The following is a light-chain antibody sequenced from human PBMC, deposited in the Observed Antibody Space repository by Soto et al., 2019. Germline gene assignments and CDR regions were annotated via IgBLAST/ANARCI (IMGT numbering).Light chain of an antibody. CDR1: QSIGVW. Sequence: DIQLTQSPSTLSASVGDRVTITCRASQSIGVWLTWYQQKPGKAPKFLIYKTSTLESGVPQRFSGRGSVAEFTLTIRSLQPDDFATYHCQYYDNYSWTFGQGTKVEIK. J-gene: IGKJ1*01. CDR3: QYYDNYSWT. V-gene: IGKV1-5*03. CDR2: KTS.